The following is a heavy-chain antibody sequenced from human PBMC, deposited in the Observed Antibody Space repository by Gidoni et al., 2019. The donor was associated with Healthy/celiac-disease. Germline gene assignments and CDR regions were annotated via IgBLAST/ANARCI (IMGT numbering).Heavy chain of an antibody. D-gene: IGHD6-13*01. V-gene: IGHV4-39*07. Sequence: QLHLQESGPRLVRPSETLSLTCTVSGGSASNADYYWGWNRQSPGKGLEWLGTVYYRGTTYYNPSLKSRVTISPDTSQNQFSLRLSSVTAADTAVYYCARDVRYSSSWSHFDFWGQGTLVTVSS. J-gene: IGHJ4*02. CDR1: GGSASNADYY. CDR3: ARDVRYSSSWSHFDF. CDR2: VYYRGTT.